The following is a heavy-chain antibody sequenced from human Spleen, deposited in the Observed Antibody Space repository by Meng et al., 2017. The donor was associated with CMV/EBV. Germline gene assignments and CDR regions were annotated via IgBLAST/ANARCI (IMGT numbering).Heavy chain of an antibody. CDR3: LRGVGSTPTYFYFYGLDG. Sequence: ASVKVSCKASGYTFNIYDINWIRQATGQGLEWMGWMNPYSGNTGYAQKFQGRVTMTRNTSISTAYMELSSLRSEDTAVYYCLRGVGSTPTYFYFYGLDGWGQGTTVTVSS. D-gene: IGHD5/OR15-5a*01. CDR1: GYTFNIYD. J-gene: IGHJ6*02. CDR2: MNPYSGNT. V-gene: IGHV1-8*01.